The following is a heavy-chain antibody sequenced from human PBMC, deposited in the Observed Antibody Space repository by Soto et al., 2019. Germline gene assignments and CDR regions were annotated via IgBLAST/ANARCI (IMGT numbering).Heavy chain of an antibody. D-gene: IGHD2-15*01. CDR2: IYYSGST. Sequence: PSETLSLTCTVSGGSISSGDYYWSWIRQPPGKGLEWIGYIYYSGSTYYNPSLKSRVTISVDTSKNQFSLKLSSVTAADTAVYYCAREKRIVVVADTISAEYFQHWGQGTLVTVSS. J-gene: IGHJ1*01. CDR1: GGSISSGDYY. V-gene: IGHV4-30-4*01. CDR3: AREKRIVVVADTISAEYFQH.